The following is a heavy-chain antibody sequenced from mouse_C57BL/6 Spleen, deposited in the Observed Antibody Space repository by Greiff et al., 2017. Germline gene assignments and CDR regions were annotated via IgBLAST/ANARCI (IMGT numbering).Heavy chain of an antibody. V-gene: IGHV1-39*01. D-gene: IGHD3-2*02. CDR2: INPNYGTT. CDR1: GYSFTDYN. J-gene: IGHJ3*01. Sequence: EVQLQQSGPELVKPGASVKISCKASGYSFTDYNMNWVKQSNGKSLEWIGVINPNYGTTSYNQKFKGKATLTVDQSSSTAYMQLNSLTSYVSAVYYCAKGDSSGFAWFAYWGQGTLVTVSA. CDR3: AKGDSSGFAWFAY.